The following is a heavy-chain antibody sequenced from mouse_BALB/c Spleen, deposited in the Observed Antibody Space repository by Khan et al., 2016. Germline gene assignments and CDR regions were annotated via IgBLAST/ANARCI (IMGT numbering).Heavy chain of an antibody. V-gene: IGHV6-6*02. J-gene: IGHJ1*01. CDR3: TGGNPWYFDV. D-gene: IGHD1-1*02. CDR1: GFTFSNYW. CDR2: IRLSSDNYTT. Sequence: VKLEESGGGLVQPGGSMKFSCEASGFTFSNYWMSWVRQSPQKGLEWVAEIRLSSDNYTTHYAESVQGSFTISRDDSQIRLFLHMNSLRADDTGVDYCTGGNPWYFDVWGAGTTVTVSS.